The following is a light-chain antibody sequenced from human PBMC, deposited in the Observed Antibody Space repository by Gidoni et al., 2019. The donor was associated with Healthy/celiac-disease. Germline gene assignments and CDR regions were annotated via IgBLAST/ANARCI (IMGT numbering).Light chain of an antibody. Sequence: QMNLSPSSLSASVGDRVTITCQASQNISIYLNWYQQKPGKAPKLLIYDASNLETGVPSRFSGSGSGTDFTFTISSLQPEDIATYYCQQYDNLPLTFGGGTKVEIK. CDR3: QQYDNLPLT. J-gene: IGKJ4*01. V-gene: IGKV1-33*01. CDR1: QNISIY. CDR2: DAS.